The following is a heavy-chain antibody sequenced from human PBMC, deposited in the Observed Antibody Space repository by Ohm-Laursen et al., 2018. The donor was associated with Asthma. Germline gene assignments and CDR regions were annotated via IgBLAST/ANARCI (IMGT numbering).Heavy chain of an antibody. D-gene: IGHD2-15*01. CDR1: GGTLGTSV. V-gene: IGHV1-69*13. Sequence: SVKVSCKSLGGTLGTSVIGWVRQAPGQGLEWLGGINSVFGTSTYAQKFHDRFTITADESTSTVYMTLSSLTSEDTAVYYCARKAGSCITSNCYSLDFWGQGTQVTVSS. CDR2: INSVFGTS. J-gene: IGHJ4*02. CDR3: ARKAGSCITSNCYSLDF.